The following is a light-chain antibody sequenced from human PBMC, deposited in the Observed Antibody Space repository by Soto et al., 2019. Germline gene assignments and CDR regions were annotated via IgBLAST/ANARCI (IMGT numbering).Light chain of an antibody. V-gene: IGKV3-15*01. CDR1: ESVHRN. CDR2: YAS. J-gene: IGKJ3*01. CDR3: QHYSNWPPT. Sequence: EMVMTQSPATLYVSPGARVTLSCRASESVHRNLAWYQQKPGQGPSLLIYYASTRATGVPDRFTGSGSGTEFTLTISSLQSEDFGVYHCQHYSNWPPTFGPGTKVEIK.